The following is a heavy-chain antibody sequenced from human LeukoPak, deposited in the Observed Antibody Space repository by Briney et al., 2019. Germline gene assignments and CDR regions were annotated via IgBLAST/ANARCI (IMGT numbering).Heavy chain of an antibody. CDR2: INPNSGGT. CDR3: ARGIVVVPAATHYWFDP. CDR1: GGTFSSYA. V-gene: IGHV1-2*02. D-gene: IGHD2-2*01. Sequence: ASVKVSCKASGGTFSSYAISWVRQAPGQGLEWMGWINPNSGGTNYAQKFQGRVTMTRDTSISTAYMELSRLRSDDTAVYHCARGIVVVPAATHYWFDPWGQGTLVTVSS. J-gene: IGHJ5*02.